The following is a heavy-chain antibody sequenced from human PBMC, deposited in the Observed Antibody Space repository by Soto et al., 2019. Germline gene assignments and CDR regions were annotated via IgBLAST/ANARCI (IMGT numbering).Heavy chain of an antibody. D-gene: IGHD2-8*01. J-gene: IGHJ4*02. CDR3: ARSEYYNSFDY. CDR2: IYSSGST. V-gene: IGHV4-4*07. CDR1: GGSISNYY. Sequence: QVQLQESGPGLVKPSETLSLTCTVSGGSISNYYWSWIRQPAGKGLEWIGRIYSSGSTNYKPSLKSRVTMSVDTSKNQFSLRLSSVTAVDTAVYYCARSEYYNSFDYWGQGTLVTVSS.